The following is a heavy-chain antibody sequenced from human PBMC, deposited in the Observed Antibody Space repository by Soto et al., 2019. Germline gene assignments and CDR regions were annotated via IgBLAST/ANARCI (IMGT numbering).Heavy chain of an antibody. CDR1: GGSISSSSFH. J-gene: IGHJ5*01. V-gene: IGHV4-39*01. CDR2: IYYSGST. D-gene: IGHD6-13*01. CDR3: AIMERAAGTDWRFDF. Sequence: SETLSLTCTVSGGSISSSSFHWGWIRQPPGKGLEWIGSIYYSGSTYYSPSLKSRVTISVDTSKNQFSLKLSSVTAADTAVYYCAIMERAAGTDWRFDFWGQGSLVTVSS.